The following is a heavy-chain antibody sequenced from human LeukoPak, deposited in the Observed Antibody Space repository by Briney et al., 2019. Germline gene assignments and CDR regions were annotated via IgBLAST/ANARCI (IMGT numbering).Heavy chain of an antibody. CDR1: GFTVSSNY. CDR3: AKSDILTGYYKYYFDY. J-gene: IGHJ4*02. V-gene: IGHV3-53*01. D-gene: IGHD3-9*01. CDR2: IYSGGST. Sequence: GGSLRLSCAASGFTVSSNYMSWVRQAPGKGLEWVSVIYSGGSTYYADSVKGRFTISRDNSKNTLYLQMNSLRAEDTAVYYCAKSDILTGYYKYYFDYWGQETLVTVSS.